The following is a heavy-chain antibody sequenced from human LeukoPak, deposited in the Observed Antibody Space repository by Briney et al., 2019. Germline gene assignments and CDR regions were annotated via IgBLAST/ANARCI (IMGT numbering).Heavy chain of an antibody. CDR1: GYTFTGYY. D-gene: IGHD5-12*01. CDR2: INPNSGGT. J-gene: IGHJ4*02. V-gene: IGHV1-2*02. Sequence: ASVKVSCKASGYTFTGYYMHWVRQAPGQGLEWMGWINPNSGGTNYAQKFQGRVTMTRDTSISTAYMELSRLGSDDTAVYYCATNSGYVGLPNDYWGQGTLVTVSS. CDR3: ATNSGYVGLPNDY.